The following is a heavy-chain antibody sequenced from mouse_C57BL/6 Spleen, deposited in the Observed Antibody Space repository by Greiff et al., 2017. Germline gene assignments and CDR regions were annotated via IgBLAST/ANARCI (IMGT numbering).Heavy chain of an antibody. CDR3: ARDQLSYFDY. J-gene: IGHJ2*01. CDR2: ISYDGSN. CDR1: GYSITSGYY. D-gene: IGHD4-1*02. V-gene: IGHV3-6*01. Sequence: EVKLEESGPGLVKPSQSLSLTCSVTGYSITSGYYWNWIRQFPGNKLEWMGYISYDGSNNYNPSLKNRNSITRDTSKNQFFLKLNSVTTEDTATYYCARDQLSYFDYWGQGTTLTVSS.